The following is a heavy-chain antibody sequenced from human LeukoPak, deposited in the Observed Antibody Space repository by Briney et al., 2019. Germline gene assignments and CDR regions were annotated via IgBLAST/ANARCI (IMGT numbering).Heavy chain of an antibody. CDR3: ARNGAPGGSSLAFDI. J-gene: IGHJ3*02. Sequence: PSETLSLTCTVSGGSVSSVNFYWSWIRQPPGKGLEWIGYIYYSGITNYNPSLKSRLTISVDTSKNQFSLKLSPVTAADTAVYYCARNGAPGGSSLAFDIWGQGTMVTVSS. D-gene: IGHD1-26*01. V-gene: IGHV4-61*01. CDR1: GGSVSSVNFY. CDR2: IYYSGIT.